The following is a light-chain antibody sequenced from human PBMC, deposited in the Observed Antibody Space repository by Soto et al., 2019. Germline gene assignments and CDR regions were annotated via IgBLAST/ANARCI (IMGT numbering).Light chain of an antibody. CDR2: DAS. Sequence: DIQITQSPSALSAAVGDRVTITCRASQGIRNCLNWYQQKPVKAPKLLIFDASNLERGVPSRFSSRGSGTDVSFTISSLQPEDIATSYCHQYDNHPRLTFGGGTKV. CDR3: HQYDNHPRLT. V-gene: IGKV1-33*01. J-gene: IGKJ4*01. CDR1: QGIRNC.